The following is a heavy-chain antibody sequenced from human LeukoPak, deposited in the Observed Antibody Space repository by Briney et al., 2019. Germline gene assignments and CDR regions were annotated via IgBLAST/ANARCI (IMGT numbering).Heavy chain of an antibody. CDR3: AREDIGSYGNFDY. D-gene: IGHD5-18*01. J-gene: IGHJ4*02. CDR1: GGTFSRYA. CDR2: IIPIFGTA. Sequence: SVKVSCKASGGTFSRYAISWVRQAPGQGLEWMGGIIPIFGTANYAQRFQGRVTITADKSTSTAYMELSSLRSEDTAVYYCAREDIGSYGNFDYWGQGTLVTVSS. V-gene: IGHV1-69*06.